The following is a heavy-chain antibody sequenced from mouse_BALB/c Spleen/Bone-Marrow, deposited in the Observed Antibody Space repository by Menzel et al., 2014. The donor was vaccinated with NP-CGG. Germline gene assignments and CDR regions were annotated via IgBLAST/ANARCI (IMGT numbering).Heavy chain of an antibody. CDR2: ISDGGSYT. J-gene: IGHJ2*01. CDR1: GFTFSDYY. V-gene: IGHV5-4*02. Sequence: EVHLVESGGGLVKPGGSLKLSCAASGFTFSDYYMYWVRQTPEKRLEWVATISDGGSYTYCPDSVKGRFTISRDNAKNNLYLQMSSLKSEDTAMYYCARGSSYFDYWGQGTTLTVSS. D-gene: IGHD1-1*01. CDR3: ARGSSYFDY.